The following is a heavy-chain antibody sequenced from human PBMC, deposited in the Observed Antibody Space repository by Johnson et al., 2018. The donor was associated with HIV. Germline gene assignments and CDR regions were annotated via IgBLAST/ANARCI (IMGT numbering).Heavy chain of an antibody. D-gene: IGHD6-13*01. CDR1: GFTFSDYY. Sequence: QVQLVESGGGLVKPGGSLRLSCAASGFTFSDYYMSWIRQAPGKGLEWVAYISSSGSTIYYADSVTGRFTISSDNAKKSLYLQMNSLSTEETAVYYCATAAAGLDAFDVWGQGTMVTVSS. CDR2: ISSSGSTI. J-gene: IGHJ3*01. V-gene: IGHV3-11*01. CDR3: ATAAAGLDAFDV.